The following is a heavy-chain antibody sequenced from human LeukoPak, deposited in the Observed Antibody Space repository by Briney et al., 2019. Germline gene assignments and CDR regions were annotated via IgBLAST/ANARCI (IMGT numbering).Heavy chain of an antibody. J-gene: IGHJ6*02. CDR3: AGPSGTTGTTDYYYYGMDV. CDR2: IIPIFGTA. V-gene: IGHV1-69*13. CDR1: GGTFSSYA. Sequence: GASVKVSCKASGGTFSSYAISWVRQAPGQGLEWMGGIIPIFGTANNAQKVQGRVTITADESTSTAYMDLSSLRSEDTAVYYCAGPSGTTGTTDYYYYGMDVWRQGTTVTVSS. D-gene: IGHD1-1*01.